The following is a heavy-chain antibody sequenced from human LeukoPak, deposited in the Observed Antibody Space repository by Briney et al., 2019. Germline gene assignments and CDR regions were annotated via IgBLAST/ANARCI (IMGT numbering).Heavy chain of an antibody. Sequence: PGGSLRLSCAASGFTLSSYGMSWVRLAPGKGLEWVSAISGSGGSTYYADSVKGRFTISRDKSKNTLYLQMNSLRAEDTAVYYCARVVPPTDYGSGSYFWDPYYFDYWGQGTLVTVSS. V-gene: IGHV3-23*01. J-gene: IGHJ4*02. D-gene: IGHD3-10*01. CDR1: GFTLSSYG. CDR3: ARVVPPTDYGSGSYFWDPYYFDY. CDR2: ISGSGGST.